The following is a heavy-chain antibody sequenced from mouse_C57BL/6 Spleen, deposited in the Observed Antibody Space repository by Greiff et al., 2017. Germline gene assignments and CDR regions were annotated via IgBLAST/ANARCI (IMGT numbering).Heavy chain of an antibody. D-gene: IGHD2-3*01. J-gene: IGHJ1*03. CDR2: INPYNGGT. CDR1: GYTFTDYY. CDR3: ARKRDYDGDWYFDV. V-gene: IGHV1-19*01. Sequence: EVKLQESGPVLVKPGASVKMSCKASGYTFTDYYMNWVKQSHGKSLEWIGVINPYNGGTSYNQKFKGKATLTVDKSSSTAYMELNSLTSEDSAVYYCARKRDYDGDWYFDVWGTGTTVTVSS.